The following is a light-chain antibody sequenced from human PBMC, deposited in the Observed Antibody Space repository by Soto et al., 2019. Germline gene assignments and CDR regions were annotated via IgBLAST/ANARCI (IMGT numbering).Light chain of an antibody. Sequence: QSVLTQPPSVSGAPGQRVTISRTVSISNIGPTYDVHWYQQLPGTAPKLLIYANTNRPSGVPDRFSGSKSGTSASLAITGLQAEDEADYFCQSYDSSLSGYVLGTGTKVTVL. CDR1: ISNIGPTYD. J-gene: IGLJ1*01. CDR2: ANT. V-gene: IGLV1-40*01. CDR3: QSYDSSLSGYV.